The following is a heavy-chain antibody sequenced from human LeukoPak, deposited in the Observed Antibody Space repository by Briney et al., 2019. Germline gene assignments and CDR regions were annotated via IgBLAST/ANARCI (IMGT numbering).Heavy chain of an antibody. D-gene: IGHD3-10*01. CDR3: AASMVQGVMEFDY. V-gene: IGHV4-34*01. J-gene: IGHJ4*02. CDR2: MNHSVST. CDR1: GGSFSGYY. Sequence: SETLSLTCAVYGGSFSGYYWGWIRQPPGKGLEWIGEMNHSVSTNDNPSLKSRVTISVDTPKNQFSLKLSSVTAADTAVYYCAASMVQGVMEFDYWGQGTLVTVSS.